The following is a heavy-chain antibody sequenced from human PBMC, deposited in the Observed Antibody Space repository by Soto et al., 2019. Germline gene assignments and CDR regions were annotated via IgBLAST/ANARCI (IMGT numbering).Heavy chain of an antibody. J-gene: IGHJ6*02. D-gene: IGHD2-2*02. Sequence: GASVKVSCKSSGYSFTSYTINWLRQSPGQGLEWMGWISAYNGERKYAQKFQGRVTMTTDSSTSTAYMELRSLRSDDTAVYYCARGGDCSSTSCYTPNYYYGMDVWGQGTTVTVSS. V-gene: IGHV1-18*01. CDR2: ISAYNGER. CDR1: GYSFTSYT. CDR3: ARGGDCSSTSCYTPNYYYGMDV.